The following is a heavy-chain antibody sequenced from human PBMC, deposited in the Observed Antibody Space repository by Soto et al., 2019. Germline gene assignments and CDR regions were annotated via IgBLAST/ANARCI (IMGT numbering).Heavy chain of an antibody. CDR2: ISAYNGNT. CDR1: GYTFTSYG. Sequence: ASVKVSCKASGYTFTSYGISWVRQAPGQGLEWMGWISAYNGNTNYAQKLQGRVTMTTDTSTSTAYMELRSLRSDDTAVYYCARVTYCSGGSCYFRYKDVWGKGTTVTVSS. V-gene: IGHV1-18*01. CDR3: ARVTYCSGGSCYFRYKDV. J-gene: IGHJ6*03. D-gene: IGHD2-15*01.